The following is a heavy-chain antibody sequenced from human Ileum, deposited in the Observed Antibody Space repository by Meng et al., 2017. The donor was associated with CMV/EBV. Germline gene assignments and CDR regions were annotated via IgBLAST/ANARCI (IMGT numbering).Heavy chain of an antibody. Sequence: SETLSLTCTVSGGSISSYYWSWIRQPPGKGLEWIGYIYYSGSTNYNPSLKSRVTISVDTSKNQFSLKLRSVTAADTAVYYCARDTHDFWSGAYGMDVWGQGTTVTVSS. CDR3: ARDTHDFWSGAYGMDV. CDR1: GGSISSYY. J-gene: IGHJ6*02. D-gene: IGHD3-3*01. CDR2: IYYSGST. V-gene: IGHV4-59*01.